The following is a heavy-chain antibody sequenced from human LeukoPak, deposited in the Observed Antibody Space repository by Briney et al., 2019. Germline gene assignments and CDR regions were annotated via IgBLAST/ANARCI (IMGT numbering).Heavy chain of an antibody. V-gene: IGHV3-53*01. Sequence: AGGSLRLSCAASGFTVSSNYMSWVRQAPGKGLEWGSAIYSGGSTYYADSVKGRFTISRDNSKTTLYLQMNSPRAEDTAVYSCAREGPDRSGYKHFDYWGQGTLVTVSS. D-gene: IGHD3-22*01. CDR2: IYSGGST. CDR1: GFTVSSNY. CDR3: AREGPDRSGYKHFDY. J-gene: IGHJ4*02.